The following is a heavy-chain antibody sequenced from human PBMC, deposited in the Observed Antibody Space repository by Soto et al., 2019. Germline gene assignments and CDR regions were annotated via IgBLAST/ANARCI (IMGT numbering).Heavy chain of an antibody. D-gene: IGHD3-22*01. CDR3: AAAVEYYYDSSGYYNFDY. Sequence: ASVKVSCKASGFTFTSSAVQWVRQARGQRLEWIGWIVVGSGNTNYAQKFQERVTITRDMSTSTAYMELSSLRSEDTAVYYCAAAVEYYYDSSGYYNFDYGGQGTLVTVSS. J-gene: IGHJ4*02. V-gene: IGHV1-58*01. CDR2: IVVGSGNT. CDR1: GFTFTSSA.